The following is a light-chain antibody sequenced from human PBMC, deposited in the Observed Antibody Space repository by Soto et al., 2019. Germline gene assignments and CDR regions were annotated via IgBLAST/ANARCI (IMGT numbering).Light chain of an antibody. CDR1: QSVSSD. J-gene: IGKJ1*01. CDR2: DAS. V-gene: IGKV3D-15*01. CDR3: QQYGSSPTT. Sequence: EIVMTQSPATLSVSPGERATLSCRASQSVSSDLAWYQQKPGQAPRLLIYDASSRATGVPDRFSGSGSGTEFTLTISSLQSEDFAVYYCQQYGSSPTTFGQGTKVDIK.